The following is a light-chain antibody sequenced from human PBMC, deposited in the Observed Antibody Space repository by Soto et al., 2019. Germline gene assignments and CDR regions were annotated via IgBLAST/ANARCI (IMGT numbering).Light chain of an antibody. Sequence: EIVLTQSTGTLSLSPGERATLSCRASQSVSSGHLAWYQQKPGQAPRLLIYGASIRATGIPDRFSGSGSGTDFTLTISRLEPEDCAVYYCQQYGSSLYSFGQGIKLEIK. CDR3: QQYGSSLYS. V-gene: IGKV3-20*01. CDR1: QSVSSGH. J-gene: IGKJ2*01. CDR2: GAS.